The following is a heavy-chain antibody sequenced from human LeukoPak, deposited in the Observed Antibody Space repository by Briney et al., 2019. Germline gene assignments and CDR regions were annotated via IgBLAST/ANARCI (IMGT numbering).Heavy chain of an antibody. CDR3: ASSIAAAGTVWFDP. CDR1: GGSFSGYY. V-gene: IGHV4-34*01. J-gene: IGHJ5*02. D-gene: IGHD6-13*01. Sequence: SETLSLTCAVYGGSFSGYYWSWIRQPPGKGLEWIGEINHSGSTNYNPSLKSRVTISVDTSKNQFSLKLSSVTAADTAVYYCASSIAAAGTVWFDPWGQGTLVTISS. CDR2: INHSGST.